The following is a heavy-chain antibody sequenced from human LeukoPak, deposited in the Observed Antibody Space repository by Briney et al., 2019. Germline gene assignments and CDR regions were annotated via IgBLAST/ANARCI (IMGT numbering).Heavy chain of an antibody. V-gene: IGHV1-18*04. CDR2: ISAYNGNT. CDR3: ARGVGYCSGGSCFNWFDH. D-gene: IGHD2-15*01. CDR1: GYTFTSYG. Sequence: ASVTVSFKASGYTFTSYGISWVRQAPGQGLEWMGWISAYNGNTSYAQKLQGRVTMTTDTSTSTAYMELRSLRSDDTAVYYCARGVGYCSGGSCFNWFDHWGQGTLVTVSS. J-gene: IGHJ5*02.